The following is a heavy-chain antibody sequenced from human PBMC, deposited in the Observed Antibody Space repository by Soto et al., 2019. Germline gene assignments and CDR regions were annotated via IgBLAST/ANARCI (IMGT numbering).Heavy chain of an antibody. CDR3: ARDIRLDVVVVAATPGGFDY. CDR2: INPNSGGT. V-gene: IGHV1-2*02. J-gene: IGHJ4*02. D-gene: IGHD2-15*01. CDR1: GYTFTGYY. Sequence: ASVKVSCKASGYTFTGYYMHWVRQAPGQGLEWMGWINPNSGGTNYAQKFQGRVTMTRDTSISTAYMELSRLRSDDTAVYYCARDIRLDVVVVAATPGGFDYWGQGTLGTVAS.